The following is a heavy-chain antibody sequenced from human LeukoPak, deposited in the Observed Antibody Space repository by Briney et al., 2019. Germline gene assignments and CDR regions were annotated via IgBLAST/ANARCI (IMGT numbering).Heavy chain of an antibody. CDR1: GYTFSSYY. CDR3: AGPLDYYLGRGANRAFDY. Sequence: ASVKVSCKASGYTFSSYYMHWVRQAPGQGLEWMGIINPSGGSTSYAQKFQGRVTMARDTSTSTVYMELSSLRSEDTAVYYCAGPLDYYLGRGANRAFDYGGKGTLATVSS. CDR2: INPSGGST. V-gene: IGHV1-46*01. J-gene: IGHJ4*02. D-gene: IGHD3-10*01.